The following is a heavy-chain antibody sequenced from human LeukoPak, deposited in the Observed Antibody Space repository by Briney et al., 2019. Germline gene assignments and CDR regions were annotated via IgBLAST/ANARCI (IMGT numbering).Heavy chain of an antibody. V-gene: IGHV4-30-4*08. D-gene: IGHD4-11*01. CDR3: ARDSHDYRASVGFDY. Sequence: SQTLSLTCTVSGGSFSRGDYYWRWSRQPPGKGLDWIGYIYYSGSNYYNPSLKSRVTISVATSKNQFSLKLSSVTAADTAVYYCARDSHDYRASVGFDYWGQGTLVTVSS. CDR2: IYYSGSN. J-gene: IGHJ4*02. CDR1: GGSFSRGDYY.